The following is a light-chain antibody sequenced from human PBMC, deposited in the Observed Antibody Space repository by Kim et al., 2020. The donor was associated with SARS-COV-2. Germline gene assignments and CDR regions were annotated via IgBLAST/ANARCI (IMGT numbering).Light chain of an antibody. CDR2: TTN. Sequence: QSVLTQPPSASGTPGQRVTISCSGSSSNIGSNTVNWYQQLPGTAPKLLIHTTNQRPAGVPDRFSGSKSGTSASLAISGLQSEVEADYYCAAWDDSLSVFGTGTKVTVL. V-gene: IGLV1-44*01. J-gene: IGLJ1*01. CDR3: AAWDDSLSV. CDR1: SSNIGSNT.